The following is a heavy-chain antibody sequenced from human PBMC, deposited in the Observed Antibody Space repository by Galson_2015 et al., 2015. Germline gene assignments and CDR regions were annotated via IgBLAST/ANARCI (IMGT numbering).Heavy chain of an antibody. V-gene: IGHV3-74*01. D-gene: IGHD3-3*01. J-gene: IGHJ6*02. CDR1: GFTFSSYW. CDR2: IKNDGSST. CDR3: ARDWYGSGYYSFYYYYGLDV. Sequence: SLRLSCAASGFTFSSYWMHWVRQAPGKGLVWVSRIKNDGSSTSYAGSVKGRFTISRDNAKNTLYLEMNSLRAEDTAVYYCARDWYGSGYYSFYYYYGLDVWGQGTTVTVSS.